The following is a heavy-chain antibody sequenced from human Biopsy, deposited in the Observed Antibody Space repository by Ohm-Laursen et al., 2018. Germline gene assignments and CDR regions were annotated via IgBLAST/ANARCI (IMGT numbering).Heavy chain of an antibody. CDR2: IRDKANSYTT. CDR3: ARAGRYCSGGGCYSWFDS. CDR1: GSSFSDNY. V-gene: IGHV3-72*01. Sequence: SLRLSCTASGSSFSDNYMDWVRQAPGKGLEWVGRIRDKANSYTTDYAASVKGRFTISRGDSKNSLYLQMNSLKTEDTALYYCARAGRYCSGGGCYSWFDSWGQGTLVTVSS. D-gene: IGHD2-15*01. J-gene: IGHJ5*01.